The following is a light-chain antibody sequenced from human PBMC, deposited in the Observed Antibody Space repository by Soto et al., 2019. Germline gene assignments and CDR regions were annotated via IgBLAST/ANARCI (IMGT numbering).Light chain of an antibody. CDR2: DVS. Sequence: QSVLTQPRSVSGSPGQSVTISCTGTSSDVGGYNYVSWYQQHPGKAPKLMIYDVSKWPSGVPDRFSGSKSGNTASLTISGLQAEDEADYYCCSYGGRYNLLFGGGTKVTVL. CDR1: SSDVGGYNY. V-gene: IGLV2-11*01. CDR3: CSYGGRYNLL. J-gene: IGLJ2*01.